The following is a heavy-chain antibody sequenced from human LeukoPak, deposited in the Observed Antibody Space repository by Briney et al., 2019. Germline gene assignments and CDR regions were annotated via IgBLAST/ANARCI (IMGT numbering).Heavy chain of an antibody. CDR2: IYYSGST. J-gene: IGHJ4*02. D-gene: IGHD3-22*01. CDR3: ARTSGGTSSGYLY. Sequence: SETLSLTCTASGGSISSYFWSWFRQPPGKGLQWIGYIYYSGSTNYNPSLKSRVTMSVDTSKNQFSLRLSSVTAADTAVFYCARTSGGTSSGYLYWGQGTLVTVSS. CDR1: GGSISSYF. V-gene: IGHV4-59*01.